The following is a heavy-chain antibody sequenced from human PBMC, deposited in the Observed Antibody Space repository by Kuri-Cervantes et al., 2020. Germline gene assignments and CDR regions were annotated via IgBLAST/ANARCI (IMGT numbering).Heavy chain of an antibody. CDR1: GYSISSNYF. Sequence: SQTLSLTCAVSGYSISSNYFWGWIRQPPGKGLELIGTLYHSGNTYYNPSLESRVTISVDTSKNQFSLRLSSVTAADTAVYYCARDPIHYYDNPRQGYMDVWGKGTTVTVSS. CDR3: ARDPIHYYDNPRQGYMDV. V-gene: IGHV4-38-2*02. D-gene: IGHD3-22*01. CDR2: LYHSGNT. J-gene: IGHJ6*03.